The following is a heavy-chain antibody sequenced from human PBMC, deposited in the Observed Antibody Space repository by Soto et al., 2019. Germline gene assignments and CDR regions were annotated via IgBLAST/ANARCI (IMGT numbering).Heavy chain of an antibody. J-gene: IGHJ4*02. CDR3: ARRAESRGRRVAGTSLDY. V-gene: IGHV3-33*01. Sequence: QVQLVESGGGVVQPGRSLRLSCAASGFTFSSYGMHWVRQAPGKGLEWGAVIWYDGSNKYYADSVKGRFTISRDNSKNTLYLQMNSLRAEDTAVYYCARRAESRGRRVAGTSLDYWGQGTLVTVSS. CDR2: IWYDGSNK. CDR1: GFTFSSYG. D-gene: IGHD6-19*01.